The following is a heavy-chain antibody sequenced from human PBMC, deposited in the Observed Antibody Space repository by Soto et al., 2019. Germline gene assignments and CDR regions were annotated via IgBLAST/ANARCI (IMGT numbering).Heavy chain of an antibody. D-gene: IGHD5-18*01. CDR1: GTSVSNYY. CDR2: IYTSGST. Sequence: KSSETLSLTCSVSGTSVSNYYWSWIRQPAGKGLEHIGRIYTSGSTSYNPSLKSRVTMSMDTSQTQIYLNLTSVTAADTAVYSCARGGIQFSYAFDYWGQGIQVTISS. J-gene: IGHJ4*02. V-gene: IGHV4-4*07. CDR3: ARGGIQFSYAFDY.